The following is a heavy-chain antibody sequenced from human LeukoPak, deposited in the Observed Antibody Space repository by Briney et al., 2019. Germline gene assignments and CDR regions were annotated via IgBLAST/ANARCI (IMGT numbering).Heavy chain of an antibody. V-gene: IGHV3-9*01. CDR1: GFTFDDYA. CDR3: ARGGGSSSWYGLDY. Sequence: PGRSLRLSCAASGFTFDDYAMHWVRQAPGKGLEWVSGISWNSGSIGYADSVKGRLTISRDNAKNSLYLQMNSLRAEDTALYYCARGGGSSSWYGLDYWGQGTLVTVSS. CDR2: ISWNSGSI. J-gene: IGHJ4*02. D-gene: IGHD6-13*01.